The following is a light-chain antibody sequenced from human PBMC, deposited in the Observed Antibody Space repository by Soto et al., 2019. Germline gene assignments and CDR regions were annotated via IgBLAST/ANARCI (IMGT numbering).Light chain of an antibody. CDR3: SSYTDSSNYV. CDR1: SSDLAIYNY. Sequence: QPALTQPASVSGSPGPSITIYCTGTSSDLAIYNYVSWYQQQPGKAPKLMIYQVTNRPSGVSYRFSGSRSGNQASLTISGLQAEDEADYYCSSYTDSSNYVFGTGTKVTVL. CDR2: QVT. V-gene: IGLV2-14*01. J-gene: IGLJ1*01.